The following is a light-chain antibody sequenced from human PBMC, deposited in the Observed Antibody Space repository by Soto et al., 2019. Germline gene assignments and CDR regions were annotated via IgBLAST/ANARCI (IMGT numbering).Light chain of an antibody. V-gene: IGLV2-14*01. CDR2: DGS. CDR3: SSYTSSSTPV. J-gene: IGLJ1*01. CDR1: SSDVGGYNY. Sequence: QSALTQPASVSGSPGQSITISCTGTSSDVGGYNYVSWYQQHPGKAPKLMIYDGSNRPSGVSNRFSGSKSGNTASLTISGLQAEDEADYYCSSYTSSSTPVFGTGTKLTVL.